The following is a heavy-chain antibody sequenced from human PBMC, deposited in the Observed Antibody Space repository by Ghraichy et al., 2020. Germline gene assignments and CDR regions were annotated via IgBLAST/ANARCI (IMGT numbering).Heavy chain of an antibody. CDR3: ARLAASQFGYYYYYYMDV. V-gene: IGHV3-13*01. D-gene: IGHD6-13*01. J-gene: IGHJ6*03. CDR2: IGTAGDT. Sequence: GSLRLSCAASGFTFSSYDMHWVRQATGKGLEWVSAIGTAGDTYYPGSVKGRFTISRENAKNSLYLQMNSLRAGDTAVYYCARLAASQFGYYYYYYMDVWGKGTTVTVSS. CDR1: GFTFSSYD.